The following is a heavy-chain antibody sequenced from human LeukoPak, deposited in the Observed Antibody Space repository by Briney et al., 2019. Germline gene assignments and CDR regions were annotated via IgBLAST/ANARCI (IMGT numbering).Heavy chain of an antibody. D-gene: IGHD4-17*01. CDR3: ARGHDYGDYWFDP. J-gene: IGHJ5*02. CDR1: SGPITSGTLY. V-gene: IGHV4-61*02. Sequence: SQTLSLTCTVSSGPITSGTLYWNWIRQPAGKGLEWIGRIYTSGKSNYNPSLEGRVTMSVDTTKNQFSLKLNFVTAADTAVYYCARGHDYGDYWFDPWGQGTLVTVSS. CDR2: IYTSGKS.